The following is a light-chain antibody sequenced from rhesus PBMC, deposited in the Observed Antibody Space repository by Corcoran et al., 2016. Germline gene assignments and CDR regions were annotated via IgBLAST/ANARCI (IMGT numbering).Light chain of an antibody. V-gene: IGKV1-74*01. CDR1: ENVNNY. J-gene: IGKJ4*01. CDR3: QHGYSTPLT. CDR2: KAS. Sequence: DIQMTQSPSSLSASVGDRVTITCRASENVNNYLNWYQQKPGKAPKLLIYKASTLQSGVPSRFSGSGSGTAYTFTISSLQPEDVATYYCQHGYSTPLTFGGGTKVELK.